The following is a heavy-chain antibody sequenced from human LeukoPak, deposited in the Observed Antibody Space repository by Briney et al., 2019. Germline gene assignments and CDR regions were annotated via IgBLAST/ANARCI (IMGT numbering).Heavy chain of an antibody. J-gene: IGHJ4*02. V-gene: IGHV1-2*02. CDR2: INPNSGGT. Sequence: ASVKVSCKASGYTFTGYYMHWVRQAPRQGLEWMGWINPNSGGTNYAQKFQGRVTMTRDTSISTAYMELSRLRSDDTAVYYCASLTVAGTKAVDYWGQGTLVTVSS. CDR3: ASLTVAGTKAVDY. D-gene: IGHD6-19*01. CDR1: GYTFTGYY.